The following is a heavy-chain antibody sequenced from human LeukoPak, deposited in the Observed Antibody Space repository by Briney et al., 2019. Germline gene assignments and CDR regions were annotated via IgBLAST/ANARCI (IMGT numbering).Heavy chain of an antibody. V-gene: IGHV3-23*01. CDR3: ARDKEVGATRLDY. J-gene: IGHJ4*02. Sequence: PGGSLRLSCAASGFTFSHYGMTWVRQAPGKGLEWVSAISGSGGSTYYAGSVKGRFTISRDNSKNTLYLQMNSLRAEDTAVYYCARDKEVGATRLDYWGQGTLVTVSS. D-gene: IGHD1-26*01. CDR2: ISGSGGST. CDR1: GFTFSHYG.